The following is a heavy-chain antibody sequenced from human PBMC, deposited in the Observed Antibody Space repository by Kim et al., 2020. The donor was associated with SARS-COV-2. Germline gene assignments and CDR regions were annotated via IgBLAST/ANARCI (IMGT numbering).Heavy chain of an antibody. CDR2: ISSSGSTI. J-gene: IGHJ6*02. D-gene: IGHD3-22*01. CDR1: GFTFSDYY. CDR3: AGDRRYDSGEAYGMDV. V-gene: IGHV3-11*04. Sequence: GGSLRLSCAASGFTFSDYYMSWIRQAPGKGLERVSYISSSGSTIYYADSVKGRFTISRDNAKNSLYLQMNSLRAEDTAVYYCAGDRRYDSGEAYGMDVWGQGTTVTVSS.